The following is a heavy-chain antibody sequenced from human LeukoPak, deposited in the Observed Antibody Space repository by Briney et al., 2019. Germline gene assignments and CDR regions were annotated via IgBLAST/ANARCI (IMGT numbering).Heavy chain of an antibody. CDR2: IYYSGTT. J-gene: IGHJ6*02. V-gene: IGHV4-59*01. D-gene: IGHD4-17*01. CDR1: GGSISYYY. Sequence: SETLSLTCTVSGGSISYYYWSWIRQSPGKGLEWIGYIYYSGTTNYNPSLKSRVAISVDTSKNQFSLQLRSVTAADTAVYYCAREDPQTTVPEGMDVWGQGTTVTVSS. CDR3: AREDPQTTVPEGMDV.